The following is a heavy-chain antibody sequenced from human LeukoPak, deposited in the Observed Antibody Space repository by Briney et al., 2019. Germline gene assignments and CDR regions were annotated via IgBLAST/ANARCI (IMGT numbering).Heavy chain of an antibody. D-gene: IGHD3-9*01. CDR3: ARAPDILTGYSLDY. Sequence: GASVKVSCKASGYTFTGYYMHWVRQAPGQGLEWMGWINPNSGGTNYAQKFQGRVTMTRDTSISTAYMEMSRLRSDDTAVYYCARAPDILTGYSLDYWGQGTLVTVSS. CDR2: INPNSGGT. CDR1: GYTFTGYY. V-gene: IGHV1-2*02. J-gene: IGHJ4*02.